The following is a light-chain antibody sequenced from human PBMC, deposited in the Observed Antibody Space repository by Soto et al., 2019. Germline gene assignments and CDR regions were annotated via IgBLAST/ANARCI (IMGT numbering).Light chain of an antibody. Sequence: QSVLTQPPSASGTPGQRVTIFCSGSSSNIGTNTVIWYQQLPGAAPELLIYSDNQRPSGVPDRFSGSKSGTSASLAISGLQSEDEADYYCAAWDVSLVVFGGGTKVTVL. J-gene: IGLJ2*01. V-gene: IGLV1-44*01. CDR3: AAWDVSLVV. CDR1: SSNIGTNT. CDR2: SDN.